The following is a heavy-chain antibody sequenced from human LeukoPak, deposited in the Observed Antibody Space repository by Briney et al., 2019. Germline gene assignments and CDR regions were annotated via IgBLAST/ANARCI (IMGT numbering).Heavy chain of an antibody. V-gene: IGHV3-48*03. CDR2: ISGSGGTI. Sequence: GGSLRLSCAASGFTFRSYEMIWVRQAPGKGLEWVSYISGSGGTIYYVASVKSRFTISRDNAKNTLYLQMNSLRAEDTAVYYCARDKGGWRPLDYWGQGTLVTVSS. J-gene: IGHJ4*02. D-gene: IGHD6-19*01. CDR3: ARDKGGWRPLDY. CDR1: GFTFRSYE.